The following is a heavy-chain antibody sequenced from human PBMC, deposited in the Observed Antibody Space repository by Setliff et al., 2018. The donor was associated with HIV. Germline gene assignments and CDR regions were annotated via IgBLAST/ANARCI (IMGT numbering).Heavy chain of an antibody. J-gene: IGHJ6*04. CDR2: ITPIFATA. CDR3: ARDSRDIVVVIAPEPEPYYYYGMDV. V-gene: IGHV1-69*06. D-gene: IGHD2-15*01. Sequence: SVKVSCKASGGNFNNYGISWVRQAPGQGLEWMGRITPIFATANYAQNFQDRATITADTSASTAYMELRSLRSDDTAVYYCARDSRDIVVVIAPEPEPYYYYGMDVWGEGTTVTVPQ. CDR1: GGNFNNYG.